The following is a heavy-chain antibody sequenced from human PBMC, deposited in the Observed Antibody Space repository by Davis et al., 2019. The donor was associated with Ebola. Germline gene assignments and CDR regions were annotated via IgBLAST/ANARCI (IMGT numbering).Heavy chain of an antibody. Sequence: PGGSLRLSCAASGFTFSSYEMNWVRQAPGKGLEWIGEINHSGSTNYNPSLKSRVTISVDTSKNQFSLKLSSVTAADTAVYYCARHLYYYDGIGIWGQGTMVTVSS. J-gene: IGHJ3*02. V-gene: IGHV4-34*01. CDR3: ARHLYYYDGIGI. CDR1: GFTFSSYE. D-gene: IGHD3-22*01. CDR2: INHSGST.